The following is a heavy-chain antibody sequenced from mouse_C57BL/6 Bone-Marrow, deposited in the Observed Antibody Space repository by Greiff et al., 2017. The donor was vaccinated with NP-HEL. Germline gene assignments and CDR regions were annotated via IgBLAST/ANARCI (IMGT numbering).Heavy chain of an antibody. V-gene: IGHV1-5*01. Sequence: DVQLQESGPELVKPGASVKISCKASGYTFTSYWMHWVKQRPGQGLEWIGALYPGNSDTSYNQKFKGKAKLTAVTSASTAYMELSSLTNEDSAVYYCTRYSNYLAWFAYWGQGTLVTVSA. CDR2: LYPGNSDT. J-gene: IGHJ3*01. D-gene: IGHD2-5*01. CDR3: TRYSNYLAWFAY. CDR1: GYTFTSYW.